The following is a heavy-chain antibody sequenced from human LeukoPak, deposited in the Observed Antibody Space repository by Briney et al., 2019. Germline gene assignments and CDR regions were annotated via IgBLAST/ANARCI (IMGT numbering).Heavy chain of an antibody. J-gene: IGHJ4*02. CDR1: GFTFSSYG. V-gene: IGHV3-30*02. CDR3: AKDLKLGYCTNGVCSLFDY. CDR2: IRYDGSNK. Sequence: GGSLRLSCAASGFTFSSYGMHWVRQAPGKGLEWVAFIRYDGSNKYYADSVKGRFTISRDNSKNTLYLQMNSLRAEDTAVYYCAKDLKLGYCTNGVCSLFDYWGQGTLVTVSS. D-gene: IGHD2-8*01.